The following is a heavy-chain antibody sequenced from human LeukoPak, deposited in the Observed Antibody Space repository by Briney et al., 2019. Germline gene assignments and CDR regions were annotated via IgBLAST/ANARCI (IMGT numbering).Heavy chain of an antibody. V-gene: IGHV4-34*01. D-gene: IGHD5-24*01. Sequence: PSETLSLTCAVYGGSFSGYYWSWIRQPPGKGLEWIGEINHSGSTNYNPSLKRRVTISVETSKNQFSLKLSPVTAADTAVYYCARGRRHRSRLQPYYYYYYMDVWGKGTTVTVSS. CDR3: ARGRRHRSRLQPYYYYYYMDV. J-gene: IGHJ6*03. CDR1: GGSFSGYY. CDR2: INHSGST.